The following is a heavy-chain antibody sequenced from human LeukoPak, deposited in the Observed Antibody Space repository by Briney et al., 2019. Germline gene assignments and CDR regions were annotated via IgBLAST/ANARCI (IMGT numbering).Heavy chain of an antibody. J-gene: IGHJ4*02. D-gene: IGHD6-13*01. V-gene: IGHV3-21*01. Sequence: PGGSLRLSCAASGFTFSSYSMNWVRQAPGKGLEWVSSISSNSSYIYYADSVKGRFTISRDNAKNSLYLQMNSLRAEDTAVYYCARDRIAAAGYFDYWGQGTLVTVSS. CDR3: ARDRIAAAGYFDY. CDR2: ISSNSSYI. CDR1: GFTFSSYS.